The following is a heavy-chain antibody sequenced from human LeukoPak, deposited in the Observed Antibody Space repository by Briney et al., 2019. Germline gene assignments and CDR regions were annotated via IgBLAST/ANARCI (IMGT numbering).Heavy chain of an antibody. CDR1: GSTFSSYA. CDR3: ARGGNYDILTGYYYYYYGMDV. V-gene: IGHV1-69*13. CDR2: IIPIFGTA. D-gene: IGHD3-9*01. J-gene: IGHJ6*02. Sequence: GASVKVSCKASGSTFSSYAISWVRQAPGQGLEWMGGIIPIFGTANYAQKFQGRVTITADESTSTAYMELSSLRSEDTAVYYCARGGNYDILTGYYYYYYGMDVWGQGTTVTVSS.